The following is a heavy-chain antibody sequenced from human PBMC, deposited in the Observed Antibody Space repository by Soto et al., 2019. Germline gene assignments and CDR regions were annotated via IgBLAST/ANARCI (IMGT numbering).Heavy chain of an antibody. J-gene: IGHJ6*02. V-gene: IGHV3-23*01. CDR3: AKGDLFVAGTVDAMDV. CDR2: ISVSGGST. CDR1: LSSYA. D-gene: IGHD2-21*01. Sequence: PGGSLRLSCAVSLSSYAMTWVRQAPGKGLAWVAGISVSGGSTNYAVSVKGRFPISRDNDKNTVYLQMNSLRAEDTAVYYCAKGDLFVAGTVDAMDVWGQGTTVTVSS.